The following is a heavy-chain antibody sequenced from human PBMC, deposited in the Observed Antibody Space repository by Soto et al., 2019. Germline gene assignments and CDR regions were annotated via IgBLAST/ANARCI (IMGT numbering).Heavy chain of an antibody. CDR3: ARDLADVRGWFGEDSSTPLN. V-gene: IGHV3-7*05. J-gene: IGHJ4*02. Sequence: GGSLRLSCAASGFTFSSYWMSWVRQAPGKGLEWVANIKQDGSEKYYVDSVKGRFTNSRDNAKNSLYLQMNSLRAEDTAVYYCARDLADVRGWFGEDSSTPLNWGQGTLVTVSS. CDR2: IKQDGSEK. D-gene: IGHD3-10*01. CDR1: GFTFSSYW.